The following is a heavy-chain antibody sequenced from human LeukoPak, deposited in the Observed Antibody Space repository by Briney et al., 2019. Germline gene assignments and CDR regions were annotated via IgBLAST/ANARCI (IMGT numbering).Heavy chain of an antibody. Sequence: SVKVSCKASGGTFSSYAISWVRQAPGQGLEWMGGIIPIFGTANYAQKFQGRVTITADVSTSTACMELSSLRSEDTAVYYCAGLPGIAAAGTPIYYYGMDVWGQGTTVTVSS. D-gene: IGHD6-13*01. V-gene: IGHV1-69*13. CDR1: GGTFSSYA. CDR3: AGLPGIAAAGTPIYYYGMDV. J-gene: IGHJ6*02. CDR2: IIPIFGTA.